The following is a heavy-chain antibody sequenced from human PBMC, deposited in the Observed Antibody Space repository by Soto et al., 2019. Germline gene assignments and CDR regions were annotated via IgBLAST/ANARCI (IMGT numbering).Heavy chain of an antibody. Sequence: GGSLRLSCAASGFTFSSYDMHWVRQATGKGLEWVSAIGTAGDTYYPGSVKGRFTISRENAKNSLYLQMNSLRAGDTAVYYCARGISYYHYMDVWGKGTTVTVS. V-gene: IGHV3-13*01. CDR3: ARGISYYHYMDV. CDR1: GFTFSSYD. CDR2: IGTAGDT. J-gene: IGHJ6*03.